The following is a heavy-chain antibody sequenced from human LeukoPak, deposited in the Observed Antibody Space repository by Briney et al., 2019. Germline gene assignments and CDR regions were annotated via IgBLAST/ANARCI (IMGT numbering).Heavy chain of an antibody. V-gene: IGHV4-39*07. CDR3: ARYRGSYGPFDY. CDR1: GGSISSSSYY. Sequence: SETLSLTCTVSGGSISSSSYYWGWIRQPPGKGLEWIGEINHSGSTNYNPSLKSRVTISVDTSKNQFSLKLSSVTAADTAVYYCARYRGSYGPFDYWGQGTLVTVSS. CDR2: INHSGST. J-gene: IGHJ4*02. D-gene: IGHD1-26*01.